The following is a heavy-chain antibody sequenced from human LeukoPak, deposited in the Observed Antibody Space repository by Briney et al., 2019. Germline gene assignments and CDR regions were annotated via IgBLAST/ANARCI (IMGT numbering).Heavy chain of an antibody. CDR2: INHSGST. CDR1: GGSFSGYY. D-gene: IGHD5-18*01. J-gene: IGHJ3*02. Sequence: PSETLSLTCAVYGGSFSGYYWSWIRQPPGKGLEWIGEINHSGSTNYNPSLKSRVTISVHTSKNQFSLKLSSVTAADTAVYYCASRNVDTAMVMSSFAFDIWGQGTMVTVSS. V-gene: IGHV4-34*01. CDR3: ASRNVDTAMVMSSFAFDI.